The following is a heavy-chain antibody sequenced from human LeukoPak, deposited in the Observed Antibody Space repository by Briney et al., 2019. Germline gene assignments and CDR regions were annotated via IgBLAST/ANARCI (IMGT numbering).Heavy chain of an antibody. J-gene: IGHJ3*02. V-gene: IGHV3-48*01. CDR1: GFTFSSYS. CDR2: ISSSSSTI. Sequence: PGGSLRLSCAASGFTFSSYSVNWVRQAPGKGLEWVSYISSSSSTIYYADSVKGRFTISRDNAKNSLYLQMNSLRAEDTAVYYCARDRYSSGWYEIGAFDIWGQGTMVTVSS. D-gene: IGHD6-19*01. CDR3: ARDRYSSGWYEIGAFDI.